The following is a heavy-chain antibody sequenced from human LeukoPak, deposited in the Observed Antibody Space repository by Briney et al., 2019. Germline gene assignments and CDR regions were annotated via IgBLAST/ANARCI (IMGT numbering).Heavy chain of an antibody. CDR3: ARSGPIAVAGVDY. CDR1: GCTISRYY. V-gene: IGHV4-4*07. J-gene: IGHJ4*02. Sequence: SETLSLTCIVSGCTISRYYWSWIRQPAGKGLEWMGRIYSCGNTNYNLSLKSRVTILVEKSKNQFSLKLSSVTAADTAVYYCARSGPIAVAGVDYWGQGTLVTVSS. CDR2: IYSCGNT. D-gene: IGHD6-19*01.